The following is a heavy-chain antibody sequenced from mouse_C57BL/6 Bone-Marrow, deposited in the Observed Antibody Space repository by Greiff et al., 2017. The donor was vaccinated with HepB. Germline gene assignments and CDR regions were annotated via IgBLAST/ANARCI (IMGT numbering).Heavy chain of an antibody. CDR2: TFYSGIT. J-gene: IGHJ1*03. CDR1: GFSINSDCY. CDR3: ARYYYGSSPSYWYFDV. V-gene: IGHV3-3*01. Sequence: EVKLQESGPSLVRPSQTLSLTCTVTGFSINSDCYWIWIRQFPGNKLEYIGYTFYSGITYYNPSLESRTYITRDTSKNQFSLKLSSVTTEDTATYYCARYYYGSSPSYWYFDVWGTGTTVTVSS. D-gene: IGHD1-1*01.